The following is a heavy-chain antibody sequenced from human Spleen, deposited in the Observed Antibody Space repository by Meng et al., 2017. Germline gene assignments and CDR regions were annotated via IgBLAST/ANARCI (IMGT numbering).Heavy chain of an antibody. CDR2: ISYDGSNK. J-gene: IGHJ4*02. D-gene: IGHD5-12*01. Sequence: SRYPMHWVRQAPGKGLEWATVISYDGSNKYYADSVKGRFTISRDNSKNTLYLQMNSLRAEDTAVYYCAKGSSGYDPVGFDYWGQGTLVTVSS. V-gene: IGHV3-30*04. CDR3: AKGSSGYDPVGFDY. CDR1: SRYP.